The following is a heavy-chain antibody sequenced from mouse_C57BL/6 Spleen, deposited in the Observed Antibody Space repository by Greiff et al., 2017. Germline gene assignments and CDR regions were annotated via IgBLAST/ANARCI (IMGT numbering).Heavy chain of an antibody. J-gene: IGHJ2*01. V-gene: IGHV1-7*01. Sequence: QVQLQQSGAELAKPGASVKLSCKASGYTFTSYWMHWVKQRPGQGLEWIGYINPSSGYTKYNQKFKDKATLTADKSSSTAYMQLSSLTYEDSAVYYCATRGDGYSRNCDYWGQGTTLTVSS. D-gene: IGHD2-3*01. CDR2: INPSSGYT. CDR1: GYTFTSYW. CDR3: ATRGDGYSRNCDY.